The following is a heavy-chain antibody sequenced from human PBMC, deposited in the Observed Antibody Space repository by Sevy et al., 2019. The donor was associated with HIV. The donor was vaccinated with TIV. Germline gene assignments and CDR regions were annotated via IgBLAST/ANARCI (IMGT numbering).Heavy chain of an antibody. CDR1: GGTFSSYA. CDR3: ARDIRHYYDSSGYYSFFDY. CDR2: IIPIFGTA. J-gene: IGHJ4*02. V-gene: IGHV1-69*06. Sequence: ASVKVSCKASGGTFSSYAISWVRQAPGQGLEWMGGIIPIFGTANYAQKFQGRVTITADKSTSTAYMELSSLRPEDTAVYYCARDIRHYYDSSGYYSFFDYWGQGTLVTVSS. D-gene: IGHD3-22*01.